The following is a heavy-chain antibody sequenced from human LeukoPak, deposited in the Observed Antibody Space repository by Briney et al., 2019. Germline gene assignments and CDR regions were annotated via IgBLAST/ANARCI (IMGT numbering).Heavy chain of an antibody. D-gene: IGHD3-22*01. Sequence: GGSLRLSCAASGFTFDDYAMHWVRQAPGKGLEWVSGINWNTNSIKYADSVKGRFTISRDNAKNSLYLQMNSLRAEDTAVYYCARESLGSSGYYRGYWGQGTLVTVSS. J-gene: IGHJ4*02. CDR3: ARESLGSSGYYRGY. CDR2: INWNTNSI. V-gene: IGHV3-9*01. CDR1: GFTFDDYA.